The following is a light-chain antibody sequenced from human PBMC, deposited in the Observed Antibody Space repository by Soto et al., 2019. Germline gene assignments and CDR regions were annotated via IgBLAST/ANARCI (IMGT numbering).Light chain of an antibody. Sequence: QSAPTQPPSASGSPGQSVTISCTGTNSDVGGYNYVSWYEQYPGKAPKLIIYEVNERPSGVPDRFSGSKSGNTASLTVSGLQTADEADYYCSSYAGSNWYVFGTGTKLTVL. CDR3: SSYAGSNWYV. CDR1: NSDVGGYNY. CDR2: EVN. J-gene: IGLJ1*01. V-gene: IGLV2-8*01.